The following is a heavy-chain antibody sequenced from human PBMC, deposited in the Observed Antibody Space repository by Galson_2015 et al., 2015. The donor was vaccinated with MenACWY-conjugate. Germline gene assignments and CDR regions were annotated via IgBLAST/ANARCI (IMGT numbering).Heavy chain of an antibody. CDR3: AKDMGALGGSDY. D-gene: IGHD1-26*01. Sequence: SLRLSCAASGFTFSSYAMSWVRQAPGKGLEWVSAISGSSGSTYYAESVKGRFTISRDNSKNTLYLQMNSLRAEDTAVYYCAKDMGALGGSDYWGQGTLVTVSS. J-gene: IGHJ4*02. V-gene: IGHV3-23*01. CDR2: ISGSSGST. CDR1: GFTFSSYA.